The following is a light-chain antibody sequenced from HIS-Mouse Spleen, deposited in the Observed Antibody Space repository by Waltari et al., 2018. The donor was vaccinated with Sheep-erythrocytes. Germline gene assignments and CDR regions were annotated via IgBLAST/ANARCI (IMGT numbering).Light chain of an antibody. Sequence: QSALTQPASVSGSPGQSITISCTGHSRDVGGYHYVSWYQQHPGKAPKLMIYDVSNRPSGVSNRFSGSKSGNTASLTISGLQAEDEADYYCSSYTSSSTLVFGTGTKVTVL. J-gene: IGLJ1*01. CDR1: SRDVGGYHY. CDR3: SSYTSSSTLV. CDR2: DVS. V-gene: IGLV2-14*03.